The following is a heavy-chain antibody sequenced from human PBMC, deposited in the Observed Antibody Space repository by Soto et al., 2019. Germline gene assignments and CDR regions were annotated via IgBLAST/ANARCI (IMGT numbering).Heavy chain of an antibody. CDR2: ISTYSDDT. D-gene: IGHD5-12*01. V-gene: IGHV1-18*01. Sequence: QVHLVQSGVEVKTPGASVKVSCQASGYTFFTYDISWVRQAPGQGLEWMGWISTYSDDTQNAQKFQGRVTMTTATSATTAYLELRSQRSDDTAVYYCARHHGPTTSENWFDPWGQGTLVTVSS. CDR3: ARHHGPTTSENWFDP. CDR1: GYTFFTYD. J-gene: IGHJ5*02.